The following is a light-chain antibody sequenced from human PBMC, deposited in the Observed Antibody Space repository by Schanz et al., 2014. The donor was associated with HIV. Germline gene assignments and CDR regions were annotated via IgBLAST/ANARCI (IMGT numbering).Light chain of an antibody. J-gene: IGLJ3*02. V-gene: IGLV2-14*02. CDR3: SSYTSVATLV. CDR1: NSDVGSYNL. Sequence: QSALTQPASVSGSPGQSITISCTGANSDVGSYNLVSWYQQHPGKAPKLMIFEVSKRPSGISDRFSGSKSGNTASLTISGLQAEDEAHYYCSSYTSVATLVFGGGTKLTVL. CDR2: EVS.